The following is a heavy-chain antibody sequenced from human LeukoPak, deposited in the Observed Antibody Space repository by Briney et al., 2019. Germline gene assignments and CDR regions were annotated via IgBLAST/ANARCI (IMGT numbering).Heavy chain of an antibody. D-gene: IGHD3-22*01. CDR3: ARARFSSGYYLDN. CDR2: IQYDGSNE. Sequence: GGSLRLSCAASRFTFSSYCMHWVRQAPGKGLEWVAFIQYDGSNEYYADSVKGRFTIPRDNSKNTLYLQMNSLKPDDTAVYYCARARFSSGYYLDNWGQGTLVTVSS. J-gene: IGHJ4*02. V-gene: IGHV3-30*02. CDR1: RFTFSSYC.